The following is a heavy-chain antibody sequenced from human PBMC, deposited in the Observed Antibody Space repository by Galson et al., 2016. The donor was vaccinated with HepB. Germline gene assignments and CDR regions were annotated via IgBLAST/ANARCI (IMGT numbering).Heavy chain of an antibody. D-gene: IGHD3-3*01. CDR2: IHYSGST. CDR3: ARGNVIFGVVNPAFDY. V-gene: IGHV4-59*08. Sequence: TLSLTCSVSGGSINNYYWNWIRQPPGKGLEWIGYIHYSGSTNYNPSLKSRVTLSTDTSKNQFSLKLTSVTAADTAVYFCARGNVIFGVVNPAFDYWGQGTLVTVSS. CDR1: GGSINNYY. J-gene: IGHJ4*02.